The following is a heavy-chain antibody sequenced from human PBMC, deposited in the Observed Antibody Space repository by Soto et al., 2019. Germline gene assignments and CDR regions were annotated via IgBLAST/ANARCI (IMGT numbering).Heavy chain of an antibody. D-gene: IGHD1-7*01. CDR3: AKGPNGNYVGGFDM. CDR2: ISSSGDRT. J-gene: IGHJ3*02. Sequence: EVQLLESGGDLVQPGGSLRLSCVGSGFNFRPYAMSWVRQAPGKGLDWVSGISSSGDRTYYADSVKGRFTISRDNSKNLLILEMYSLRSDDTALYYCAKGPNGNYVGGFDMRGPGTMVTVSS. V-gene: IGHV3-23*01. CDR1: GFNFRPYA.